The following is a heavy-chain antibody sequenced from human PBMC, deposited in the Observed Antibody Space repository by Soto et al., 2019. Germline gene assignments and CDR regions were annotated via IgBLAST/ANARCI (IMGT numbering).Heavy chain of an antibody. V-gene: IGHV3-7*05. D-gene: IGHD1-1*01. CDR1: GFTFSNYW. CDR2: INQDGSDK. CDR3: MRDSYINTWQPTDNDY. Sequence: GGSLRLSCAASGFTFSNYWMTWVRQAPGKGLEWVANINQDGSDKYYVDSVKGRFTISRDNAKNSLFLQMSSLRAEDTVLYYCMRDSYINTWQPTDNDYWGQGTLVTVSS. J-gene: IGHJ4*02.